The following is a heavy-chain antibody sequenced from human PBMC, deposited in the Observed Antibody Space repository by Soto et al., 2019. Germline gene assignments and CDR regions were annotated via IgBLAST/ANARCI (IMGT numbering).Heavy chain of an antibody. CDR1: GGSISSSSYY. CDR2: IYYSGST. J-gene: IGHJ4*01. Sequence: QLQLQESGPGLVKPSETLSLTCTVSGGSISSSSYYWGWIRQPPGKGLEWIGSIYYSGSTYYNPSLKSRVTISVDTSKNQFSLNLSFVTDADTAVYYCARHYSPSVVGWLLEIDYSGQGTLVNVSS. D-gene: IGHD3-22*01. CDR3: ARHYSPSVVGWLLEIDY. V-gene: IGHV4-39*01.